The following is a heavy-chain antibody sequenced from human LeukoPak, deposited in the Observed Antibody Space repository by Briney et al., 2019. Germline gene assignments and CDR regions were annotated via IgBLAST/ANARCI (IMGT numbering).Heavy chain of an antibody. CDR1: GGSTSSYY. CDR3: ARVTGYMIEDYFDY. CDR2: IYYSGST. J-gene: IGHJ4*02. Sequence: SETLSLTCTVSGGSTSSYYWSWIRQPPGKGLEWIGYIYYSGSTNYNPSLKSRVTISVETSKNQFSLKLNSVTAADTAVYYCARVTGYMIEDYFDYWGQGTLVTVSS. V-gene: IGHV4-59*01. D-gene: IGHD3-22*01.